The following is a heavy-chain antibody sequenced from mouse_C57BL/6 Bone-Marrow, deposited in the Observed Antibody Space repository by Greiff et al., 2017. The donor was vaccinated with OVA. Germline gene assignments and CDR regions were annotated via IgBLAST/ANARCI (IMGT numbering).Heavy chain of an antibody. CDR1: GYTFTSYW. V-gene: IGHV1-50*01. CDR2: IDPSDSYT. Sequence: QVQLQQPGAELVKPGASVKLSCKASGYTFTSYWMQWVKQRPGQGLEWIGEIDPSDSYTNYNQKFKGKATLTVDTSSSTAYTQLSSLASEDSAVYYCAVGGYDGYYYALDYWGQKTSVTVSS. D-gene: IGHD2-2*01. J-gene: IGHJ4*01. CDR3: AVGGYDGYYYALDY.